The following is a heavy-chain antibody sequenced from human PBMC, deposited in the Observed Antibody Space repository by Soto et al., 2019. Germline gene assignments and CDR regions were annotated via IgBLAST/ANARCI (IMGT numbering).Heavy chain of an antibody. CDR3: AGYGLYGEDAFDI. Sequence: QVQLVQSGAEVKKPGASVKVSCKASGYTFTSYGISWVRQAPGQGLEWMGGISAYNGNTNHSQKLQGRVTMTTDTSTRTGYMGLGSLRSDDTAVYYCAGYGLYGEDAFDIWGQGTMVTVSA. CDR1: GYTFTSYG. CDR2: ISAYNGNT. V-gene: IGHV1-18*04. J-gene: IGHJ3*02. D-gene: IGHD4-17*01.